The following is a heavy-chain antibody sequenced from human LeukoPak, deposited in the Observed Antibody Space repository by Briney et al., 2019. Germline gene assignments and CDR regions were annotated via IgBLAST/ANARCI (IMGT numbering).Heavy chain of an antibody. CDR3: AKKVITYYYGMDV. J-gene: IGHJ6*02. CDR2: ISGSGADT. CDR1: GFTFSSYA. Sequence: GGSLRLSCAASGFTFSSYAMTWVRQAPGKGLECVSAISGSGADTYYADSVKGRFTISRDNSKNTLYLQMSGLRAEDTAVYYCAKKVITYYYGMDVWGQGTTVTVSS. V-gene: IGHV3-23*01. D-gene: IGHD2-21*01.